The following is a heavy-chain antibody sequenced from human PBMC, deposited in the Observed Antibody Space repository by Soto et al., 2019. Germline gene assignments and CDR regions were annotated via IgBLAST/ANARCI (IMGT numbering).Heavy chain of an antibody. CDR2: IGTAGDT. CDR1: GFTFSSYD. J-gene: IGHJ4*02. Sequence: VQLVESGGGLVQPGGSLRLSCAASGFTFSSYDMHWVRQATGKGLEWVSAIGTAGDTYYPGSVKGRFTISRENAKNSLYLQMNSLRAEDTAVYYCARGFRSTYYYDSSGSPVDYWGQGTLVTVSS. CDR3: ARGFRSTYYYDSSGSPVDY. D-gene: IGHD3-22*01. V-gene: IGHV3-13*01.